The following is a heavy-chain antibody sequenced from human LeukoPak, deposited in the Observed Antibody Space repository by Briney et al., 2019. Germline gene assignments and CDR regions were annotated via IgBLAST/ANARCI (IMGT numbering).Heavy chain of an antibody. J-gene: IGHJ4*02. Sequence: SETLSLTCAVSGGSISSGGYSWSWIRQPPGKGLEWIGYIYHSGSTYYNPSLKSRVTISVDRSKNQFSLKLSSVTAADTAVYYCARGEDYGGNPFFDYWGQGTLVTVSS. CDR3: ARGEDYGGNPFFDY. CDR1: GGSISSGGYS. CDR2: IYHSGST. V-gene: IGHV4-30-2*01. D-gene: IGHD4-23*01.